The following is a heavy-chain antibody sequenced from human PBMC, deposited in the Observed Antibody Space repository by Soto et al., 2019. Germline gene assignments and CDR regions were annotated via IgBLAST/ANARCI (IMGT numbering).Heavy chain of an antibody. J-gene: IGHJ5*02. CDR3: ASYNRNYLFDP. V-gene: IGHV4-61*05. D-gene: IGHD1-7*01. CDR2: IYYSGST. Sequence: SETLSLTCTVSGGSISSSSYYWGWIRQPPGKGLEWIGYIYYSGSTTYHPSLKSRVTISLDKSKNQFSLNLSSVTAADTAVYYCASYNRNYLFDPWGQGTLVTVSS. CDR1: GGSISSSSYY.